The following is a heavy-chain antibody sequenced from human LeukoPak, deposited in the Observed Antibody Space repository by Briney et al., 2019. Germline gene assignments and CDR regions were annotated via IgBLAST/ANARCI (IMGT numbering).Heavy chain of an antibody. CDR2: INHSGST. D-gene: IGHD3-16*01. CDR1: GGSFSGYY. J-gene: IGHJ5*02. V-gene: IGHV4-34*01. CDR3: ARGRRPPLRGWFDP. Sequence: SETLSLTCAVYGGSFSGYYWSWIRQPPGKGLEWIGEINHSGSTNYNPSLKSRVTISVDTSKNQFSPKLSSVTAADTAVYYCARGRRPPLRGWFDPWGQGTLVTVSS.